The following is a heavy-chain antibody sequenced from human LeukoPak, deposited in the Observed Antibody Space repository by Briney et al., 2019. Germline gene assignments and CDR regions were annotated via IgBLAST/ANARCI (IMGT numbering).Heavy chain of an antibody. CDR1: GYTFTSYY. CDR2: INPSGGST. CDR3: ARGECSGGSCYRLYWFDP. D-gene: IGHD2-15*01. Sequence: ASVKVSCKASGYTFTSYYMHWVRQAPGQGLEWMGIINPSGGSTSCAQKFQGRVTITADESTSTAYMELSSLRSEDTAVYYCARGECSGGSCYRLYWFDPWGQGTLVTVSS. V-gene: IGHV1-46*01. J-gene: IGHJ5*02.